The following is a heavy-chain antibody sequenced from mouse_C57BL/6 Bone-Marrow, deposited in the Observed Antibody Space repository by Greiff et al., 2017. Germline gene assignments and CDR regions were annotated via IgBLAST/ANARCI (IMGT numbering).Heavy chain of an antibody. V-gene: IGHV14-4*01. CDR2: IDPENGDT. CDR1: GFNIKDDY. Sequence: EVQLQQSGAELVRPGASVKLSCTASGFNIKDDYMHWVKQRPEQGLEWIGWIDPENGDTEYASKFQGKATITADTSSNIAYLQLSSLTSEDTAVYYCTTEGEGEFAYWGQGTLVTVSA. CDR3: TTEGEGEFAY. J-gene: IGHJ3*01.